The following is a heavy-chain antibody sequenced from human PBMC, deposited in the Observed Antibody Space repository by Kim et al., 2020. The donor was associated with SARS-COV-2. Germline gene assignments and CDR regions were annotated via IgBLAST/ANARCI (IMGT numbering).Heavy chain of an antibody. CDR2: ISDYNGNT. V-gene: IGHV1-18*01. CDR1: GYTFTSYG. CDR3: ARGSSKARFLEWLLIY. D-gene: IGHD3-3*01. J-gene: IGHJ4*02. Sequence: ASVKVSCKASGYTFTSYGISWVRQAPGQGLEWMGWISDYNGNTKYAQKLQGRVTMTTDTSTSTAYMELRSLRSDDTAVYYCARGSSKARFLEWLLIYWGQGTLVTVSS.